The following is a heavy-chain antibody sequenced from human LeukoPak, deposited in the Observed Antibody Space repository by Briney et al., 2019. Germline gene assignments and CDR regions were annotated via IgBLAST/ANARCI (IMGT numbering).Heavy chain of an antibody. V-gene: IGHV1-2*02. Sequence: GASVKVSCKASGYTFTGNYMHWVRQAPRQGHEWMGWISPNSGGINYARKFQGRVTMTRDTSINTAYMELSRLTSDDTAVYYCARAGYCSGGSCSDRFDSWGQGTLVTVSS. CDR2: ISPNSGGI. CDR1: GYTFTGNY. J-gene: IGHJ5*01. D-gene: IGHD2-15*01. CDR3: ARAGYCSGGSCSDRFDS.